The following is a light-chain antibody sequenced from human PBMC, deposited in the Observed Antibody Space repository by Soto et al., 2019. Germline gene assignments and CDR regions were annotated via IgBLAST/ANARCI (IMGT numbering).Light chain of an antibody. CDR1: QDISTH. CDR3: QQTDSFPLY. J-gene: IGKJ4*01. V-gene: IGKV1-9*01. Sequence: IQLTQSPSSLSASVGDRVTISCLASQDISTHLAWFAQKPGRAPQLLIYAASTLHSGVPSRFSGSGSGTEFTLTISSLQPDDFATYYCQQTDSFPLYFGGGNTGDIK. CDR2: AAS.